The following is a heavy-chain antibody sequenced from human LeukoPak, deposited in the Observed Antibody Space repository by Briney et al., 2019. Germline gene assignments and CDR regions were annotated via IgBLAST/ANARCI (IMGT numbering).Heavy chain of an antibody. Sequence: PGGSLRLSCAASGFTVSNKYMTWVRQAPGKGLEWISYISSSSSTIYYADSVKGRFTISRDNAKNSLYLQLNSLRAEDTAVYYCARVLHKRNYDSSDYYGSWGQGTLVTVSS. J-gene: IGHJ5*02. CDR3: ARVLHKRNYDSSDYYGS. CDR2: ISSSSSTI. CDR1: GFTVSNKY. V-gene: IGHV3-48*01. D-gene: IGHD3-22*01.